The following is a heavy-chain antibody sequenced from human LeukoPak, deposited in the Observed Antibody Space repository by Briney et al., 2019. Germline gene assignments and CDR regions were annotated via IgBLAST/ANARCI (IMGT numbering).Heavy chain of an antibody. CDR1: GGSISSYY. Sequence: SETLSLTCTVSGGSISSYYWSWIRQPPGKGLEWIGYIYYSGSTNYNPSLKSRVTISVDTSKNQFSLKLSSVTAADTAVYYCAGSVAADGTRRVGDYWGQGTLVTVSS. CDR2: IYYSGST. D-gene: IGHD6-13*01. J-gene: IGHJ4*02. V-gene: IGHV4-59*08. CDR3: AGSVAADGTRRVGDY.